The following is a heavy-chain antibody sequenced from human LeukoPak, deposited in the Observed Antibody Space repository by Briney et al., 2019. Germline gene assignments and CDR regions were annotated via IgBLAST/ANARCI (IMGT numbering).Heavy chain of an antibody. Sequence: ASVKVSCKASGYTFTRYGISWVRQAPGQGLEWMGWISAYNANTNYAQKLQGRVTMTTDTSTSTAYMELRSLRSDDTAVYYCARGGGYCSSTSCYTGLIRGWFDPWGQGTLVTVSS. D-gene: IGHD2-2*02. CDR3: ARGGGYCSSTSCYTGLIRGWFDP. J-gene: IGHJ5*02. CDR2: ISAYNANT. CDR1: GYTFTRYG. V-gene: IGHV1-18*01.